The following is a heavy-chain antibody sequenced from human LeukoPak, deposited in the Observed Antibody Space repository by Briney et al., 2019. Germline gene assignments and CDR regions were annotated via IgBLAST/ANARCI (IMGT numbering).Heavy chain of an antibody. CDR3: ASDGT. V-gene: IGHV4-39*01. CDR1: GGSISSSSHS. J-gene: IGHJ5*02. Sequence: SETLSLTCTVSGGSISSSSHSWAWFRQPPGKGLEWIGSIYVCYSKDAYYSPSLMSRVTISVDTSTNQFSLKLTSMTATDTAVNSCASDGTWGQGTLVTVSS. CDR2: IYVCYSKDA.